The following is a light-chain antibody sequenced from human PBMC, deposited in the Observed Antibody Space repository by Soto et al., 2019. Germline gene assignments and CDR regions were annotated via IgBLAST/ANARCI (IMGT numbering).Light chain of an antibody. CDR2: EGS. Sequence: LAQPASVSGSPGQSITISCTGTSSDVGSYNLVSWYQQHPGKAPELMIYEGSKRPSGVSNRFSGSNSGNTASLTISGLQAEDEADYYCCSYVGSDYVFGTGTKVTVL. J-gene: IGLJ1*01. CDR3: CSYVGSDYV. V-gene: IGLV2-23*01. CDR1: SSDVGSYNL.